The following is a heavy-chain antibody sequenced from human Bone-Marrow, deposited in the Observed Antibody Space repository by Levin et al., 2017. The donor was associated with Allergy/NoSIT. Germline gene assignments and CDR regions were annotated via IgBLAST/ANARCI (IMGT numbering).Heavy chain of an antibody. D-gene: IGHD5-18*01. CDR3: ASVDTTMVTSHTTFDY. V-gene: IGHV3-30*04. J-gene: IGHJ4*02. CDR2: ISYDGSSE. Sequence: GESLKISCAASGFTFSSCAMHWVRQAPGKGLEWVATISYDGSSEYYADSVKGRFTISRDNSKNTLYVQMHSLRREDTAVYYCASVDTTMVTSHTTFDYWGQGTLVSVSS. CDR1: GFTFSSCA.